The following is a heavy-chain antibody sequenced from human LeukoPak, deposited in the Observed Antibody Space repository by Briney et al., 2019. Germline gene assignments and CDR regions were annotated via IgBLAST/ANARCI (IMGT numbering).Heavy chain of an antibody. J-gene: IGHJ5*02. D-gene: IGHD3-22*01. Sequence: GGSLRLSCAASGFTFSSYSMNWVRHAPGKGLEWISYISSSSSTIYSADSVKGRFTISRDNAKNPLYLQMNSLRDEDTAVYYCARRGYGSSGYTNWFDPWGQGTLVTVSS. V-gene: IGHV3-48*02. CDR3: ARRGYGSSGYTNWFDP. CDR1: GFTFSSYS. CDR2: ISSSSSTI.